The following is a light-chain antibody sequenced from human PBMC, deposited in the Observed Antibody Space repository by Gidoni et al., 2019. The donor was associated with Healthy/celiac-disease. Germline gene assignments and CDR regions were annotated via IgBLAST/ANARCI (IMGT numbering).Light chain of an antibody. CDR1: QSVSSSY. V-gene: IGKV3-20*01. CDR3: QQYGSSRT. J-gene: IGKJ2*01. Sequence: VLTQSPGTLSLSPGERATLSCRASQSVSSSYLAWYQQKPGQAPRLLIYGASSRATGIPDRFSGSGSGTDFTLTISRLEPEDFAVYYCQQYGSSRTFGQXTKLEIK. CDR2: GAS.